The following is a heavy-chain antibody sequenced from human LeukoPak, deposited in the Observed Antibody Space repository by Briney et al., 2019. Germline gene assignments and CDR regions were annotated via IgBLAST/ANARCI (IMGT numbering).Heavy chain of an antibody. CDR1: GRSVSSGSYY. Sequence: SETLSLTCTVSGRSVSSGSYYWSWIRQPPGKGLEWIGYIYYSGSTNYNPSLKSRVTISVDTSKNQFSLKLSSVTAADTAVYYCARSPSPYSSGWYFDYWGQGTLVTVSS. J-gene: IGHJ4*02. D-gene: IGHD6-19*01. V-gene: IGHV4-61*01. CDR3: ARSPSPYSSGWYFDY. CDR2: IYYSGST.